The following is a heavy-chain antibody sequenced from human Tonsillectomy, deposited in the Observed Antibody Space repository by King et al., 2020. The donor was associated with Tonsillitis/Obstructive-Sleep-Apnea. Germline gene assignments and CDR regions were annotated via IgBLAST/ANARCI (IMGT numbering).Heavy chain of an antibody. CDR1: GFTFSSYA. CDR2: ISYDGSNK. CDR3: ARDPRGYDFWSGYYPFDY. V-gene: IGHV3-30*01. D-gene: IGHD3-3*01. Sequence: VQLVESGGGVVQPGRSLRLSCAASGFTFSSYAMHWVRQAPGKGLEWVAVISYDGSNKYYADSVKGRFTISRDNSKNTLYLQMNSLRAEDTAVYYCARDPRGYDFWSGYYPFDYWGQGTLVTVSS. J-gene: IGHJ4*02.